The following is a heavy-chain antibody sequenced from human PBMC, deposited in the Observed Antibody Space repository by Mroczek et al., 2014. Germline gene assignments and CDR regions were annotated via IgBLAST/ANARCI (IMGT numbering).Heavy chain of an antibody. J-gene: IGHJ3*02. CDR2: ISYDGSNK. CDR3: AKGSSGNDAFDI. V-gene: IGHV3-30*18. CDR1: GFTFSSYG. D-gene: IGHD6-19*01. Sequence: VQLVESGGGVVQPGRSLRLSCAASGFTFSSYGMHWVRQAPGKGLEWVAVISYDGSNKYYADSVKGRFTISRDNSKNTLYLQMNSLRAEDTAVYYCAKGSSGNDAFDIWGQGTMVTVSS.